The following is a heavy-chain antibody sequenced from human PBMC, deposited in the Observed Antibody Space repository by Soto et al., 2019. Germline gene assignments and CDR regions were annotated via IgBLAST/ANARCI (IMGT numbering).Heavy chain of an antibody. Sequence: PSETLSLTCTVSGGSISSYFWSWIRQPPGKGLEWIGYIYYTGSTNYNPSLKSRVTISVDTSKNQFSLKLSSVTAADTAVYYCARQGAVAGTAYYYYGMDVWGQGTTVTVSS. J-gene: IGHJ6*02. CDR2: IYYTGST. V-gene: IGHV4-59*08. CDR3: ARQGAVAGTAYYYYGMDV. CDR1: GGSISSYF. D-gene: IGHD6-19*01.